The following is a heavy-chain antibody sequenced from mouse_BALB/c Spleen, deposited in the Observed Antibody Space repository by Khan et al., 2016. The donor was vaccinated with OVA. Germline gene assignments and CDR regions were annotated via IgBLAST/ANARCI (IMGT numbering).Heavy chain of an antibody. D-gene: IGHD1-2*01. CDR2: ISYSGIT. CDR3: ARTARIKY. CDR1: GYSITSGYG. V-gene: IGHV3-2*02. J-gene: IGHJ2*01. Sequence: VQLVESGPGLVKPSQSLSLTCTVTGYSITSGYGWNWIRQFPGNKLEWMGYISYSGITNYNPSLKSRISITRDTSKNQFFLQLNSVTTEDTATYYCARTARIKYWGQGTTLTVSS.